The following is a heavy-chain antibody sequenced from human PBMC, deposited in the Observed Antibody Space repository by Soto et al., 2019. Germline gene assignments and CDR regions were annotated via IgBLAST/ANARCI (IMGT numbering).Heavy chain of an antibody. CDR3: VRASRKTNWPYYFDS. CDR1: GFSIAVHY. J-gene: IGHJ4*02. CDR2: IGNKANQYIT. V-gene: IGHV3-72*01. D-gene: IGHD3-16*01. Sequence: EVQLVESGGDLVQPGGSLRLSCVASGFSIAVHYMDWVRQAPGQGLEWVGRIGNKANQYITQYGASVKGRFTISRDDSRNSLYLQMNSLQIGDTAVYFCVRASRKTNWPYYFDSWGQGSHVTVSS.